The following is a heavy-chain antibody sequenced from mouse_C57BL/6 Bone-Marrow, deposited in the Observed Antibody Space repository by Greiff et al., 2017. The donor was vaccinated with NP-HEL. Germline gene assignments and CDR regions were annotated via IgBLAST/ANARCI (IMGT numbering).Heavy chain of an antibody. CDR3: ARVGDYDDYSMDY. J-gene: IGHJ4*01. Sequence: EVKLVESGGGLVKPGGSLKLSCAASGFTFSSYAMSWVRQTPEKRLEWVATISDGGSYTYYPDNVKGRFTISRDNAKNNLYLQMSQLKSEDTAMYYCARVGDYDDYSMDYWGQGTSVTVSS. D-gene: IGHD2-4*01. V-gene: IGHV5-4*03. CDR1: GFTFSSYA. CDR2: ISDGGSYT.